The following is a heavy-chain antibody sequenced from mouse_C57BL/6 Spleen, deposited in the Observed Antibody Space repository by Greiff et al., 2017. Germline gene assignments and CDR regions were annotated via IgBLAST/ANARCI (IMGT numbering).Heavy chain of an antibody. CDR1: GYTFTDYN. CDR2: INPNNGGT. Sequence: VQLQQSGPELVKPGASVKMSCKASGYTFTDYNMHWVKQSHGKSLEWIGYINPNNGGTSYNQKFKGKATLTVNKSSSTAYMALRSLTSEDSAVYYCAAGDYGSSLWFAYWGQGTLVTVSA. V-gene: IGHV1-22*01. CDR3: AAGDYGSSLWFAY. D-gene: IGHD1-1*01. J-gene: IGHJ3*01.